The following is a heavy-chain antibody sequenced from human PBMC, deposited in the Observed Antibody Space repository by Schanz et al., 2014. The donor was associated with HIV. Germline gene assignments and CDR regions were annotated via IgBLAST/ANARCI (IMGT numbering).Heavy chain of an antibody. J-gene: IGHJ4*02. CDR3: ARGSCSGGTCYSGDH. Sequence: QVRLVQSGAEVKKPGGSVKVSCTASGYTFVDHYVHWVRQAPGQGLEWMGWISNYIGNTDYAQNLQGRVTMTADTITTIAYMELRSLTSDAKAVYYCARGSCSGGTCYSGDHWGQGTLVTVSA. D-gene: IGHD2-15*01. V-gene: IGHV1-18*04. CDR1: GYTFVDHY. CDR2: ISNYIGNT.